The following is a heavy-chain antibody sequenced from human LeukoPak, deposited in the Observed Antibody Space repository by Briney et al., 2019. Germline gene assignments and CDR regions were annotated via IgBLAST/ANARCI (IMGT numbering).Heavy chain of an antibody. CDR1: GGSISSSSYY. CDR2: ISYSGST. D-gene: IGHD4-23*01. CDR3: ARNAGNSDVDY. V-gene: IGHV4-39*07. J-gene: IGHJ4*01. Sequence: SETLSLTCTVSGGSISSSSYYWGWIRQPPGKGLEWIATISYSGSTYYHPSLKSRVTISADTSKNQFSLKLSSVTAADTAVYYCARNAGNSDVDYWGQGTLVTVSS.